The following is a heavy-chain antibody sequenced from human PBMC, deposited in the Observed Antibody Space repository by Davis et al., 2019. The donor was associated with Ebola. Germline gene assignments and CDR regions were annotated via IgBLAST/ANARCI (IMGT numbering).Heavy chain of an antibody. CDR3: AKDFSSYGLHYYYYYGMDV. Sequence: GESLKISCAASGFTFSSYGMHWVRQAPGKGLEWVAVISYDGSNKYYADSVKGRFTISRDNSKNTLYLQMNSLRAEDTAVYYCAKDFSSYGLHYYYYYGMDVWGKGTTVTVSS. CDR2: ISYDGSNK. V-gene: IGHV3-30*18. D-gene: IGHD5-18*01. CDR1: GFTFSSYG. J-gene: IGHJ6*04.